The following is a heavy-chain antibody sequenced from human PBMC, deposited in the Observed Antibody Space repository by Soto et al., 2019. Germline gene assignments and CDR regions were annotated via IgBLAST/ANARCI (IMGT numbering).Heavy chain of an antibody. CDR1: GFTFTSSA. CDR3: AATAEAYYYYYGMDV. Sequence: QMQLVQSGPEVKKPGTSVKVSCKASGFTFTSSAVQWVRQARGQRLEWIGWIVVGSGTKNYAQKFQERVTITRDMSTSTAYMELSSLRSEDTAVYYCAATAEAYYYYYGMDVWGQGTTVTFSS. J-gene: IGHJ6*02. CDR2: IVVGSGTK. V-gene: IGHV1-58*01. D-gene: IGHD2-21*02.